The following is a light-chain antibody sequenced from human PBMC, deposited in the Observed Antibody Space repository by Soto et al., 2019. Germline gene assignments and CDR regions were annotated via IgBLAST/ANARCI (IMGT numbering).Light chain of an antibody. Sequence: EIGMTQSPATLSVSPGERATLSCRASQSVSSNLAWYQQKPGQAPRLLIYGASTRATGIPARFSGSGSGTEFTLTISRLEPEDFAVYYCHQYGSSPFTFGGGTKVDIK. J-gene: IGKJ4*01. CDR1: QSVSSN. CDR2: GAS. V-gene: IGKV3-15*01. CDR3: HQYGSSPFT.